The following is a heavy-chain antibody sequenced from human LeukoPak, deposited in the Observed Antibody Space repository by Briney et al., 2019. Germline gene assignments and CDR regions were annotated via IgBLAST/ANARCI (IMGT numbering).Heavy chain of an antibody. CDR2: IKQDGSEK. CDR1: GFTFSSYG. Sequence: PGTSLRLSCAASGFTFSSYGMHWVRQAPGKGLEWVANIKQDGSEKYYVDSVKGRFTISRDNAKNSLYLQMNSLRAEDTAVYYCAGDMGYGDYWGQGTLVTVSS. V-gene: IGHV3-7*01. D-gene: IGHD3-16*01. CDR3: AGDMGYGDY. J-gene: IGHJ4*02.